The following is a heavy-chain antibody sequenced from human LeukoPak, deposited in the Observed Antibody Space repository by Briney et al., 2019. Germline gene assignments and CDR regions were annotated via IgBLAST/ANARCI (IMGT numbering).Heavy chain of an antibody. CDR2: INPTGGST. D-gene: IGHD6-19*01. CDR3: ARDHRKYIAVGEGYMDV. CDR1: GYTFTSYY. J-gene: IGHJ6*03. Sequence: ASVKVSCKASGYTFTSYYMHWVRQAPGQGLEWMGIINPTGGSTSYAQKFQGRVTVTRDMSTSTDYMELSSLRAEDTAVYYCARDHRKYIAVGEGYMDVWGKGTTVTVSS. V-gene: IGHV1-46*01.